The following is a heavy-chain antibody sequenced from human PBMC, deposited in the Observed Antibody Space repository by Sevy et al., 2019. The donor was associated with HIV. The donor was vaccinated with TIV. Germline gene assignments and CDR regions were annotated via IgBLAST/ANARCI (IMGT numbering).Heavy chain of an antibody. J-gene: IGHJ4*02. CDR3: ARDSKAHYTSGLEEMMVY. Sequence: GGSLRLSCAASGFTFSSYWMSWVRQAPGKGLEWVANINQDGSEKQYGDSVKGRVTISRDSSKNSLFLQVHSLRVEDTAVYYCARDSKAHYTSGLEEMMVYWGQGTLVSVSS. CDR2: INQDGSEK. CDR1: GFTFSSYW. D-gene: IGHD2-8*01. V-gene: IGHV3-7*01.